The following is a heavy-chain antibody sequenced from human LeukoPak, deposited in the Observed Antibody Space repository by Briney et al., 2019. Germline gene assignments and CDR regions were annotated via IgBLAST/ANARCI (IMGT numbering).Heavy chain of an antibody. CDR1: GYTLTELS. J-gene: IGHJ3*02. V-gene: IGHV1-24*01. CDR2: FDPEDGET. D-gene: IGHD3-22*01. Sequence: ASVTVSCKVSGYTLTELSMHWVRQAPGTGLEWVGGFDPEDGETIYAQKFQGRVTMTEDTSTDTAYMELSSLRSEDTAVYYCATDRSMIVAAYAFDIWGQGTMVTVSS. CDR3: ATDRSMIVAAYAFDI.